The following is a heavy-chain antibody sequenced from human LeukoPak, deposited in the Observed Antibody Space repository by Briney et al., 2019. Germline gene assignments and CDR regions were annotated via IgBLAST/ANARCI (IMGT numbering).Heavy chain of an antibody. Sequence: TSETLSLTCTVSGGSISSYYWSWIRQPAGKGLEWIGRIFTSGSTNYNPSLKSRVTISVDTSKNQFSLKLSSVTAADTAVYYCARHSRREDYVWGSYRPHHWGQGTLVTVSS. CDR1: GGSISSYY. CDR2: IFTSGST. D-gene: IGHD3-16*02. J-gene: IGHJ5*02. CDR3: ARHSRREDYVWGSYRPHH. V-gene: IGHV4-4*07.